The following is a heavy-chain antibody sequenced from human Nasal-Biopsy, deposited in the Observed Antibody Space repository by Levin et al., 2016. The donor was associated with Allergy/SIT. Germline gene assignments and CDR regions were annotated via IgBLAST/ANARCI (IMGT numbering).Heavy chain of an antibody. D-gene: IGHD3-9*01. CDR2: ISGHGETI. J-gene: IGHJ4*02. CDR3: TRDIGGRYSY. CDR1: GFTFSSYA. Sequence: GGSLRLSCSASGFTFSSYAMHWVRQAPGKGLEYVSGISGHGETIYYTDSVTGRFTISRDNAKNTLYLEMNSLRAEDTAVYYCTRDIGGRYSYWAQGTLVTVSS. V-gene: IGHV3-64*04.